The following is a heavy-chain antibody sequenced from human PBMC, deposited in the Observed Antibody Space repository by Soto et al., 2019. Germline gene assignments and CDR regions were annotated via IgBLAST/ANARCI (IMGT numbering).Heavy chain of an antibody. D-gene: IGHD6-13*01. J-gene: IGHJ4*02. CDR3: AKHGPQYSSSLTHY. CDR2: ISGGGDTT. Sequence: WGFLRLSCAGSGFTFNNYAMTWVRQAPGKGPEWVSAISGGGDTTYYADFVKGRFTISRDNSKNTLYLQMNSLRAEDTAVYYSAKHGPQYSSSLTHYWGQGTLVTVSS. V-gene: IGHV3-23*01. CDR1: GFTFNNYA.